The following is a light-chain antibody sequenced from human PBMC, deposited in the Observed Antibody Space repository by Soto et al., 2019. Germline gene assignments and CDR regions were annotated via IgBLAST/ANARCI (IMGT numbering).Light chain of an antibody. CDR2: DVS. CDR1: SSDVGGYNS. Sequence: QSALTQPASVSGSPGEWITISCTGTSSDVGGYNSVSWYQHHPGKAPKLILYDVSDRPSGVSYRFSGSKSGNTASLTISGVEAADEADYFCYSCTRSMTVVFGGGTKVTVL. CDR3: YSCTRSMTVV. J-gene: IGLJ1*01. V-gene: IGLV2-14*03.